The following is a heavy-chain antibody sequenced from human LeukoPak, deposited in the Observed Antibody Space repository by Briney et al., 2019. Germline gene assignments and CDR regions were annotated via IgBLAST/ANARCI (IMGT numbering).Heavy chain of an antibody. Sequence: HPGGSLRLSCAASGFTFSSYAMHWVRQAPGKGLEWVAVISYDGSNKYYADSVKGRFTISRDNSKNTLYLQMNSLRAEDMALYYCAEDIRAVPIGKGGAFDIWGQGTMVTVSS. CDR3: AEDIRAVPIGKGGAFDI. V-gene: IGHV3-30-3*02. CDR2: ISYDGSNK. J-gene: IGHJ3*02. D-gene: IGHD1-14*01. CDR1: GFTFSSYA.